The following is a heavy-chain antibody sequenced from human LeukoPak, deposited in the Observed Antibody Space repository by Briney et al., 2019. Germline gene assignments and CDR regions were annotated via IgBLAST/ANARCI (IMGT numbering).Heavy chain of an antibody. CDR1: GFTFSSSA. J-gene: IGHJ2*01. CDR3: AREVLDYEIPYWYFDL. D-gene: IGHD4-17*01. Sequence: GGSLRLSCAASGFTFSSSAMSWVRQAPGKGLEWVSAISNNGGYTYYADSVEGRFTISRDNSKNTLYLQINSLRAEDTAVYHCAREVLDYEIPYWYFDLWGRGTLVTVSS. V-gene: IGHV3-23*01. CDR2: ISNNGGYT.